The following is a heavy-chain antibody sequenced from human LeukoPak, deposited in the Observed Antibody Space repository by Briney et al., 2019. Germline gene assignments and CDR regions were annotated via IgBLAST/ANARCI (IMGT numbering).Heavy chain of an antibody. CDR2: MNPNSGNT. CDR1: GYTFTSYD. D-gene: IGHD3-10*01. CDR3: AREESDYYYYGMDV. V-gene: IGHV1-8*01. J-gene: IGHJ6*02. Sequence: ASVKVSCKASGYTFTSYDINWVRQATGQGLEWMGWMNPNSGNTGYAQKFQGRVTMTRNTSISTAYMELSSLRSEGTAVYYCAREESDYYYYGMDVWGQGTTVTVSS.